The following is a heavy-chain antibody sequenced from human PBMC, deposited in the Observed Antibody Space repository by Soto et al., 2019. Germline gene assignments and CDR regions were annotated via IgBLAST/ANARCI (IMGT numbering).Heavy chain of an antibody. CDR1: GGSISSYY. Sequence: SETLSLTCTVSGGSISSYYWSWIRQPPGKGLEWIGYIYYSGSTNYNPSLKSRVTISVDTSKNQFSLNLSSVTAADTAVYSCAGAGVRITNGVRYDPWGQGSRVTVSS. V-gene: IGHV4-59*01. J-gene: IGHJ5*02. CDR2: IYYSGST. D-gene: IGHD2-8*01. CDR3: AGAGVRITNGVRYDP.